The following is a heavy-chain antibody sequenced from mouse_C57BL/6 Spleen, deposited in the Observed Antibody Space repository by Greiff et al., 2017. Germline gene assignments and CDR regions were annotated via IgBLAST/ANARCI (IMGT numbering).Heavy chain of an antibody. CDR2: IDPSDSYT. CDR3: ARNDGYYGGGAMDY. Sequence: QVQLQQPGAELVMPGASVKLSCKASGYTFTSYWMHWVKQRPGQGLEWIGEIDPSDSYTNYNQKFKGKSTLTVDKSSSTAYMQLSSLTSEDSAVDYCARNDGYYGGGAMDYWGQGTSVTVSS. V-gene: IGHV1-69*01. D-gene: IGHD2-3*01. CDR1: GYTFTSYW. J-gene: IGHJ4*01.